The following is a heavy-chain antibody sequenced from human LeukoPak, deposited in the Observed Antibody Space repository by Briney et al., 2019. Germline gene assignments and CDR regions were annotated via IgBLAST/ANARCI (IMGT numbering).Heavy chain of an antibody. V-gene: IGHV4-39*07. CDR1: GGSISSSSYY. CDR3: ARESRPYYYDSSGYYLYYFDY. J-gene: IGHJ4*02. Sequence: SETLSLTCTVSGGSISSSSYYWGWIRQPPGKGLEWIGRIYYSGSTYYNPSLKSRVTISVDTSKNQFSLKLSSVTAADTAVYYCARESRPYYYDSSGYYLYYFDYWGQGTLVTVSS. CDR2: IYYSGST. D-gene: IGHD3-22*01.